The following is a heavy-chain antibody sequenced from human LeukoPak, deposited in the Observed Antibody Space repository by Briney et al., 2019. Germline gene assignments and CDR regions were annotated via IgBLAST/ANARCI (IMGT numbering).Heavy chain of an antibody. CDR2: IYYSGST. J-gene: IGHJ4*02. CDR3: ARVVLGEYYDILTGYSSFDY. Sequence: LTCTVSGGSISSGDYYWSWIRQPPGTGLEWIXYIYYSGSTYYNPSLKSRVTISVDTSKNQFSLKLSSVTAADTAVYYCARVVLGEYYDILTGYSSFDYWGQGTLVTVSS. V-gene: IGHV4-30-4*01. CDR1: GGSISSGDYY. D-gene: IGHD3-9*01.